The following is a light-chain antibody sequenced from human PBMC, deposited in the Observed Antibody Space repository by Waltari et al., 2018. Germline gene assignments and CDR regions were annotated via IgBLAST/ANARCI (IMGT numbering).Light chain of an antibody. J-gene: IGLJ3*02. CDR1: KLGDKS. CDR2: EDN. V-gene: IGLV3-1*01. Sequence: SYDLTQPPSVSVSPGQTATITCSGNKLGDKSVCWYQQKQGQSPTLIIYEDNKRPSGIPDRFSGSNSRHTATLTISGTQTMDEADYYCQTWDSNSVVIAAGTKLSVL. CDR3: QTWDSNSVV.